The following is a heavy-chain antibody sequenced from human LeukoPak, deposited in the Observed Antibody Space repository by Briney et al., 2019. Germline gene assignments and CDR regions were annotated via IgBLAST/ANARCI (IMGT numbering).Heavy chain of an antibody. V-gene: IGHV4-39*07. D-gene: IGHD1-26*01. CDR3: EREQWELLGIYSYYMDV. CDR1: GGSISGSTYY. CDR2: LYYSGRT. Sequence: KPSETLSLTCTVSGGSISGSTYYWGCIRQPPGKGLEWIGSLYYSGRTYSNPSLKRRVTISVDTSKNQFSLKLSSVTAADTGVYYCEREQWELLGIYSYYMDVWGKGPTVSVSS. J-gene: IGHJ6*03.